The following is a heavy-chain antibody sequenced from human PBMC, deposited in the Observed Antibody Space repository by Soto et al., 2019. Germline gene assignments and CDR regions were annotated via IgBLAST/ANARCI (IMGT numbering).Heavy chain of an antibody. CDR3: AGARGYNYGFDY. D-gene: IGHD5-18*01. V-gene: IGHV3-53*01. CDR1: GFTVRGNY. J-gene: IGHJ4*02. CDR2: VFSGGVT. Sequence: HPGGSLRLSCTPSGFTVRGNYVSWVRQASGKGLEWVSIVFSGGVTYYADSVKGRFTISKDISTNTLSLRMNSLRAEDTAVYFCAGARGYNYGFDYWGQGTLVTVSS.